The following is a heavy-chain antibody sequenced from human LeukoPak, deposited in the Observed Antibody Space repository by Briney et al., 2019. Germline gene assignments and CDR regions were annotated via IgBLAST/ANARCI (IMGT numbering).Heavy chain of an antibody. Sequence: SETLSLTCAVYGGSFSGYYWSWIRQPPGKGLEWIGEINHSGSTNYNPSLKSRVTISVDTSKNQFSLKLSSVTAADTAVYYCAGLGGWYALDYWGQGTLVTVSS. D-gene: IGHD2-2*01. CDR1: GGSFSGYY. J-gene: IGHJ4*02. CDR3: AGLGGWYALDY. CDR2: INHSGST. V-gene: IGHV4-34*01.